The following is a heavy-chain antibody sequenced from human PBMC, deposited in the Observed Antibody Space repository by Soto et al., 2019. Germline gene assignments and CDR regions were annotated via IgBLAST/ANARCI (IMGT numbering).Heavy chain of an antibody. V-gene: IGHV3-7*03. Sequence: WGSLRLSCAASGFTFSSYWMSWVRQAPGKGLEWVANIKQDESEKYYVDSVKGRFTISRDNAKNSLYLQMNSLRAEDTAVYYCARTPGRWLQLDYYFDYCGRGTLVSVSS. D-gene: IGHD1-1*01. CDR2: IKQDESEK. J-gene: IGHJ4*02. CDR1: GFTFSSYW. CDR3: ARTPGRWLQLDYYFDY.